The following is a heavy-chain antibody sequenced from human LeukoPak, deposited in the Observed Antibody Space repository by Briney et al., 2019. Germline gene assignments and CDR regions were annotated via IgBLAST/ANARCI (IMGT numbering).Heavy chain of an antibody. CDR1: GGSISSSSYY. CDR3: ARSQQLSAENWFDP. CDR2: IYYSGST. V-gene: IGHV4-39*07. D-gene: IGHD6-13*01. Sequence: SETLSLTCTVSGGSISSSSYYWGWIRQPPGKGLEWIGSIYYSGSTYYNPSLKSRVTISVDTSKNQFSLKLSSVTAADTAVYYCARSQQLSAENWFDPWGQGTLVTVSS. J-gene: IGHJ5*02.